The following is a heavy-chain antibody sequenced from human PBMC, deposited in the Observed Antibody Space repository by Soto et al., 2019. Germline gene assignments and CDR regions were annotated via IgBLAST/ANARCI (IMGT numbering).Heavy chain of an antibody. CDR1: GGTFSSYA. CDR3: ARDPRDKYCGGDCYSDY. D-gene: IGHD2-21*02. CDR2: IIPIFGTA. Sequence: QVQLVQSGAEVKKPGSSVKVSCKASGGTFSSYAISWVRQAPGQGLEWMGGIIPIFGTANYAQKFQGRATITADESTSTAYMELSSLRSEDTAVYYCARDPRDKYCGGDCYSDYWGQGTLVTVCS. V-gene: IGHV1-69*01. J-gene: IGHJ4*02.